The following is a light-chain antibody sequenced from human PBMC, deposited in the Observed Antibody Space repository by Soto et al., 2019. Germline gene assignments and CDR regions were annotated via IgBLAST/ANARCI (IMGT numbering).Light chain of an antibody. J-gene: IGKJ1*01. CDR1: QSVSSSY. CDR2: GAS. CDR3: QQYGSSPWT. V-gene: IGKV3-20*01. Sequence: EIVLTQSRGTLSLSPGERATLSCRASQSVSSSYLAWYQQEPGQAPRLLIYGASSRATGIPDRFSGSGSGTDFTLTISRLEPEDFAVYYCQQYGSSPWTFGQGTKVDIK.